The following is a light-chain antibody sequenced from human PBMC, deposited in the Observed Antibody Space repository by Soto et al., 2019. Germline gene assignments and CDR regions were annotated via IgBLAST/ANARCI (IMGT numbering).Light chain of an antibody. J-gene: IGKJ1*01. CDR1: QSISSW. CDR2: DAS. V-gene: IGKV1-5*01. CDR3: QHYNSYSEA. Sequence: DIQMTQSPSTLSASVGGRFTITCRASQSISSWLAWYQQKPGKAPKLLIYDASSLESGVPSRFSGSGSGTEFTLTISSLQPDDFATYYCQHYNSYSEAFGQGTKGDIK.